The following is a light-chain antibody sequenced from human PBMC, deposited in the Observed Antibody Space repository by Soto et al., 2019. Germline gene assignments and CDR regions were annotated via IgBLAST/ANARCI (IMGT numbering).Light chain of an antibody. CDR3: QDYSDNSWT. J-gene: IGKJ1*01. CDR1: QSIGEW. V-gene: IGKV1-5*01. CDR2: DAS. Sequence: DIQMTQSPSTLSASVGDRVTITCRASQSIGEWLAWYQQKPGKAPKVLIYDASRLQSGVPSRFSGSGSETEFILTISRLQPDDFATYYCQDYSDNSWTFGQGTKV.